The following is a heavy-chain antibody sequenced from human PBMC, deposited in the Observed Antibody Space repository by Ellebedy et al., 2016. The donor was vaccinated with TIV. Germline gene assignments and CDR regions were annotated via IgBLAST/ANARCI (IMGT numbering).Heavy chain of an antibody. CDR2: ISWNSGSI. D-gene: IGHD1-26*01. V-gene: IGHV3-9*01. CDR3: AKGVSGSYQSHFDY. CDR1: GFTFDDYA. Sequence: SLKISXAASGFTFDDYAMHWVRQAPGKGLEWVSGISWNSGSIGYADSVKGRFTISRDNAKNSLYLQMNSLRAEDTALYYCAKGVSGSYQSHFDYWGQGTLVTVSS. J-gene: IGHJ4*02.